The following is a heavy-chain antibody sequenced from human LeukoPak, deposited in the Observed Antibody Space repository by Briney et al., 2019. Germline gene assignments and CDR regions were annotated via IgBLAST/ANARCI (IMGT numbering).Heavy chain of an antibody. CDR3: TTGLFYYGSGSYYKRDY. V-gene: IGHV3-15*01. CDR2: IKSKTDGGTT. CDR1: GFTFSNAW. Sequence: PGGSLRLSCAASGFTFSNAWMSWVRQAPGKGLEWFGRIKSKTDGGTTDYAAPVKGRFTISRDDSKNTLYLQMNSLKTEDTAVYYCTTGLFYYGSGSYYKRDYWGQGTLVTVSS. J-gene: IGHJ4*02. D-gene: IGHD3-10*01.